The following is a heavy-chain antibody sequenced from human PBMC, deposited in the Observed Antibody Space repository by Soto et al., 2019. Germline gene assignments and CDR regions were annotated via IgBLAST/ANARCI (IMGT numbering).Heavy chain of an antibody. Sequence: SETLSLTCTVSGGPISSSSYYWGWIRQPPGKGLEWIGSIYYSGSTYYNPSLKSRVTISVGTSKNQFSLKLSSVTAADTAVYYCARPTRGYNYGFIDYWGQGTLVTVSS. CDR2: IYYSGST. J-gene: IGHJ4*02. CDR3: ARPTRGYNYGFIDY. V-gene: IGHV4-39*01. D-gene: IGHD5-18*01. CDR1: GGPISSSSYY.